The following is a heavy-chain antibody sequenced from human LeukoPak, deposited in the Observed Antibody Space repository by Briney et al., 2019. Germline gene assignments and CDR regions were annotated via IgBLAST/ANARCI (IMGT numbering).Heavy chain of an antibody. CDR3: ARDRTGALFFDY. CDR2: INPNSGGT. D-gene: IGHD2-8*02. Sequence: ASVKVSCKASGYTFTDYFMHWVRQAPGQRLEWMGRINPNSGGTNYAQKFQGRVTMTRDTSISTAYMELSGLRSDDTAVYYCARDRTGALFFDYWGQGTLVTVSS. CDR1: GYTFTDYF. J-gene: IGHJ4*02. V-gene: IGHV1-2*06.